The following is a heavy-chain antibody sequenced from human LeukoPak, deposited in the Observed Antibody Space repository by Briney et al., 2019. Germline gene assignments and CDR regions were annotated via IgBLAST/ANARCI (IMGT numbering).Heavy chain of an antibody. V-gene: IGHV3-9*01. CDR1: GFTFDDYG. J-gene: IGHJ4*02. CDR3: ATYSTSTAFDY. D-gene: IGHD6-6*01. Sequence: PGGSLRLSCAASGFTFDDYGMHWVRQAPGKGLEWVSGMSWNSGSIGYADSVKGRFTISRDNAKNSLYLQMDSLRAEDTAVYYCATYSTSTAFDYWGQGTLVTVSS. CDR2: MSWNSGSI.